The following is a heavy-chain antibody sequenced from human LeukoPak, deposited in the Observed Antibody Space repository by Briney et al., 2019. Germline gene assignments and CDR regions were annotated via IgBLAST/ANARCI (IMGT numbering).Heavy chain of an antibody. J-gene: IGHJ6*02. CDR1: GGSISSTNSY. Sequence: SETLSLTCTVSGGSISSTNSYWGWVRQPPGKGLERIGSIYYRGSTYYNPSLKSRVTMSVDTSKNLFSLKLSSVTAADTAVYHCARASGNFYYGMDVWGQGTTVTVSS. CDR3: ARASGNFYYGMDV. V-gene: IGHV4-39*02. CDR2: IYYRGST.